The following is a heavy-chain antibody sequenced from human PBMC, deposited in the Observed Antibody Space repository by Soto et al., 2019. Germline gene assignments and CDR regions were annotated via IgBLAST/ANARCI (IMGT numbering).Heavy chain of an antibody. Sequence: ASVKVSCKVSGYTLTELSMHWVRQAPGKGLEWMGGFDPEDGETIYAQKFQGRVTMTEDTSTDTAYMELSSLRSEDTAVYYCATAQYSPHGQSDAFDIWGQGTMVTVSS. V-gene: IGHV1-24*01. D-gene: IGHD2-21*01. J-gene: IGHJ3*02. CDR3: ATAQYSPHGQSDAFDI. CDR2: FDPEDGET. CDR1: GYTLTELS.